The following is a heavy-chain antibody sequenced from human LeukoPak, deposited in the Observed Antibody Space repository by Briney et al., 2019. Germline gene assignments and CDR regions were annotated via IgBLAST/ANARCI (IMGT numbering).Heavy chain of an antibody. CDR1: GFTFSNYA. J-gene: IGHJ3*01. CDR2: ISDDGSNK. V-gene: IGHV3-30-3*01. Sequence: PGGSLRLSCAASGFTFSNYAVHWVRQAPGKGLEWVALISDDGSNKYYTNSVKGRFTISRDNSKNTLYLQMNGLRAEDTAVYYCATRTSGAFDFWGQGTMVIVP. CDR3: ATRTSGAFDF.